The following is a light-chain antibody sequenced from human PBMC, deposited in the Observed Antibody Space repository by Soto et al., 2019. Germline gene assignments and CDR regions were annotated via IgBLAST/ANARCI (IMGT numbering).Light chain of an antibody. Sequence: EIVMTQSPATLSVSPGESATLSCRASQSITTNLVWYQQKPGQAPRLLIYGASTRATGIPARFSASGSGTEFTLTINSLQSEDFAVYYCQQYKDWVTFGGGTKVEI. CDR2: GAS. CDR3: QQYKDWVT. V-gene: IGKV3-15*01. CDR1: QSITTN. J-gene: IGKJ4*01.